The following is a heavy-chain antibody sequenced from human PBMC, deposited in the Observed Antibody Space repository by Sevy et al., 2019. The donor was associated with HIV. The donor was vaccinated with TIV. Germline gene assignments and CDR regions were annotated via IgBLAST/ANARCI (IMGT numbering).Heavy chain of an antibody. D-gene: IGHD1-26*01. J-gene: IGHJ4*02. Sequence: GGSLRLSCVASGFAFSNYYAMHWVRQAPGKGLEWVALISYDGSDKYYADSVKGRFTISRDNSENTLYLQMNSLRTEDTAVYHCAKEEEHYFYDYWGQGTLVTVSS. CDR2: ISYDGSDK. CDR1: GFAFSNYYA. V-gene: IGHV3-30-3*01. CDR3: AKEEEHYFYDY.